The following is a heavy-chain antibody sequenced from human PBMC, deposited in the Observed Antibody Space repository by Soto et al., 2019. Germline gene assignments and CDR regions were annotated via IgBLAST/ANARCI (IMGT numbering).Heavy chain of an antibody. Sequence: VQLEESGGGLVLPGRSLRLSCAASGFTFSRYWMHWVRQAPGKGLVWVSRISSYGSDTHYADSVKGRFTISRDNAKNTLYLQMNSLRADDTAVYYCASNYAYAEGYYWYGIDVWGQGTTVTVSS. CDR3: ASNYAYAEGYYWYGIDV. V-gene: IGHV3-74*01. J-gene: IGHJ6*02. CDR2: ISSYGSDT. D-gene: IGHD3-16*01. CDR1: GFTFSRYW.